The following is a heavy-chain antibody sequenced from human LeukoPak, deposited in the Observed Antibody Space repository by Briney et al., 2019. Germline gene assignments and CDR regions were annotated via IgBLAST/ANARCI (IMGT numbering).Heavy chain of an antibody. V-gene: IGHV3-23*01. CDR2: ISGSGGST. Sequence: GSLRLSCAASGFTFSSCAITWVRQAPGKGLEWVSAISGSGGSTYYADSVKGRFTISRDNSKNTLYLQMNSLRAEDTAVYYCAKTKDNFYYYGMDVWGQGTTVTVSS. CDR3: AKTKDNFYYYGMDV. J-gene: IGHJ6*02. CDR1: GFTFSSCA.